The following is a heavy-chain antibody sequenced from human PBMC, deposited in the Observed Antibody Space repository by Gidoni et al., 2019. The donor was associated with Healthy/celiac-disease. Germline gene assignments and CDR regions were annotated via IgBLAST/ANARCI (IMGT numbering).Heavy chain of an antibody. D-gene: IGHD6-19*01. CDR3: ARGGIAVAGGGILYYYYGMDV. J-gene: IGHJ6*02. Sequence: QVQLQESGPGLVKPSQTLSLTCTVSGGSISSGGYYWSWIRQHPGKGLEWIGYIYYSWSTYYNPSLKSRVTISVDTSKTQFSLKLSSVTAADTAVYYCARGGIAVAGGGILYYYYGMDVWGQGTTVTVSS. V-gene: IGHV4-31*03. CDR1: GGSISSGGYY. CDR2: IYYSWST.